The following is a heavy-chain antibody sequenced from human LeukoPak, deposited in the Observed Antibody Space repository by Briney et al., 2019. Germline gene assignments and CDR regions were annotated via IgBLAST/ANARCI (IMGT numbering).Heavy chain of an antibody. J-gene: IGHJ4*02. CDR2: IYYSGST. D-gene: IGHD3-10*01. V-gene: IGHV4-39*01. CDR1: GGSISSSSYY. Sequence: PSEALSLTCTVSGGSISSSSYYWGWIRQPPGKGLEWIGSIYYSGSTYYNPSLKSRVTTSVDTSKNQFSLKLSSVTAADTAVYYCARFVLRGSYYFDYWGQGTLVTVSS. CDR3: ARFVLRGSYYFDY.